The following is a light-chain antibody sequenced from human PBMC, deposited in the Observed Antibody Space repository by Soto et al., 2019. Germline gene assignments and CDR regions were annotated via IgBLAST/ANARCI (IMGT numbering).Light chain of an antibody. Sequence: QSALTQPASVYGSPGQSITISCTGTSSDVGGYNYVSWYQQYPGNAPKLIIYEISDRPSGISNRFSGSKSGNTASLTISGLQAEDEADYYCNSYTTSSTLVFGGGTKLTVL. CDR1: SSDVGGYNY. V-gene: IGLV2-14*01. CDR2: EIS. J-gene: IGLJ3*02. CDR3: NSYTTSSTLV.